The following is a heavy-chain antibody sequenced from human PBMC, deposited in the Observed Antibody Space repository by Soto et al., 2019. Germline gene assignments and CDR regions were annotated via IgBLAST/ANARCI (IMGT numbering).Heavy chain of an antibody. CDR2: INHSGST. CDR3: ARDKITGLFDY. Sequence: WTWIRQPPGTGLEWIGEINHSGSTNYNPSLKSRVTISVDTSKXQFXXXXXXXXXXXXXVYYXARDKITGLFDYWGQGTLVTVSS. D-gene: IGHD3-10*01. V-gene: IGHV4-34*01. J-gene: IGHJ4*02.